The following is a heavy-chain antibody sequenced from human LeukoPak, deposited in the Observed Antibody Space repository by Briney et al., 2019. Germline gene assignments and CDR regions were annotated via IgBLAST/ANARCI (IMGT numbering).Heavy chain of an antibody. CDR1: GFTFSDYY. D-gene: IGHD3-3*01. J-gene: IGHJ2*01. Sequence: GGSLRLSCAASGFTFSDYYMSWIRQDPGKGLEWVSYISGSSSYTNYADSVKGRFTISRDNAKKSLYLQMNSLRAEDTAVYYCARGGRSGAQYFDLWGRGTLVTVSS. V-gene: IGHV3-11*06. CDR3: ARGGRSGAQYFDL. CDR2: ISGSSSYT.